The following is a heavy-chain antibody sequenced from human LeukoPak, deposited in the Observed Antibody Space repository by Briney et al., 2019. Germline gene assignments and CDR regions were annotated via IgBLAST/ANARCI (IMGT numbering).Heavy chain of an antibody. CDR2: IIPIFGTA. D-gene: IGHD3-3*01. J-gene: IGHJ3*02. Sequence: GIIPIFGTANYAQKFQGRVTITADESTSTAYMELSSLRSEDTAVYYCARDAFPGVVAFDIWGQGTMVTVSS. V-gene: IGHV1-69*01. CDR3: ARDAFPGVVAFDI.